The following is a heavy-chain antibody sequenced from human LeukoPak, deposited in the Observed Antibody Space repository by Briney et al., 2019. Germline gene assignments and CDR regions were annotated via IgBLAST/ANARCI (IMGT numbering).Heavy chain of an antibody. CDR1: GXSISSGGCY. D-gene: IGHD3-22*01. V-gene: IGHV4-31*03. CDR3: AREYYDSSGYSLDY. Sequence: PSQTLSLTCTVSGXSISSGGCYWSWIRQHPGKGLEWIGYIYYSGSTYYNPSLKSRVTISVDTSKNQFSLKLSSVTAADTAVYYCAREYYDSSGYSLDYWGQGTLVTVSS. J-gene: IGHJ4*02. CDR2: IYYSGST.